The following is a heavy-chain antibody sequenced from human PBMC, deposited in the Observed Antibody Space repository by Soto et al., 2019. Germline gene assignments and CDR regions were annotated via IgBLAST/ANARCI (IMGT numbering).Heavy chain of an antibody. V-gene: IGHV1-69*02. Sequence: QVPLVQSGAEVKRPGSSVKVSCKASGDTFNFYSINWVRQAPGLGPEWLGRVNPILSLSNYAQRFQGRVTMTADKSTSTAYMILNSLKSEDTAIYYCATSYGSGYRAFDYWGQGALVTVSS. CDR1: GDTFNFYS. J-gene: IGHJ4*02. CDR3: ATSYGSGYRAFDY. CDR2: VNPILSLS. D-gene: IGHD3-10*01.